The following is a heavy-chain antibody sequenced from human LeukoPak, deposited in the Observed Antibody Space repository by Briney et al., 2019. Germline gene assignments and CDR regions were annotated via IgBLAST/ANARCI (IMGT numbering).Heavy chain of an antibody. D-gene: IGHD3-22*01. V-gene: IGHV1-69*13. CDR1: GGTFSSYA. CDR3: AREWDFDSSGFYYYY. J-gene: IGHJ4*02. Sequence: ASVKVSCKASGGTFSSYAISWVRQAPGQGLEWMGGIIPIFGTANYAQKFQGRVTITADESTSTAYMELSSLRSEDTAIYYCAREWDFDSSGFYYYYWGQGTLVTVSS. CDR2: IIPIFGTA.